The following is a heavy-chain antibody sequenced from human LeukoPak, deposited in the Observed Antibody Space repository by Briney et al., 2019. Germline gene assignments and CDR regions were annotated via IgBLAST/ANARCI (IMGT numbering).Heavy chain of an antibody. D-gene: IGHD3-16*02. CDR3: TIEGEYYDYVWGRYRAPYYFDY. CDR1: GFTFSSYA. J-gene: IGHJ4*02. V-gene: IGHV3-30-3*01. Sequence: GGSLRLSCAASGFTFSSYAMHWVRQAPGKGLEWVAVISYDGSNKYYADSVKGRFTISRDNSKNTLYLQMNRLRAEDTAVYYCTIEGEYYDYVWGRYRAPYYFDYWGQGTLVTVSS. CDR2: ISYDGSNK.